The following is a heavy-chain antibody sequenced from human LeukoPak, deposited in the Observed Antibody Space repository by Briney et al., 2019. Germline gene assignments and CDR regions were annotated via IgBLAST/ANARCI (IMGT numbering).Heavy chain of an antibody. CDR1: GGSFSGYY. CDR3: ARARGVVIADNWFDP. CDR2: INHSGST. J-gene: IGHJ5*02. V-gene: IGHV4-34*01. Sequence: SETLSLTCAAYGGSFSGYYWSWIRQPPGKGLEWIGEINHSGSTNYNPSLKSRVTISVDTSKNQFSLKLSSVTAADTAVYYCARARGVVIADNWFDPWGQGTLVTVSS. D-gene: IGHD2-21*01.